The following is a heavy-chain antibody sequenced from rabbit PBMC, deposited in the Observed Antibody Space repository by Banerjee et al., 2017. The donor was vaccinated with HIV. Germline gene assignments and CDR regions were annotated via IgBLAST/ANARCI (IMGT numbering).Heavy chain of an antibody. CDR3: ARSGYGGYGYGLNL. D-gene: IGHD6-1*01. CDR1: GFDFSSYY. Sequence: QLEESGGGLVQPGGSLTLSCKASGFDFSSYYMSWVRQAPGKGLEWIGIIYAGKGSTDYASWVNGRFTISSDNAQNTVDLQMNSLTAADTATYFCARSGYGGYGYGLNLWGPGTLVTVS. V-gene: IGHV1S7*01. CDR2: IYAGKGST. J-gene: IGHJ4*01.